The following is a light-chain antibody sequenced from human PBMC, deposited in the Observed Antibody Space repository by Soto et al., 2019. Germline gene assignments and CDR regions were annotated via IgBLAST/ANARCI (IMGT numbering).Light chain of an antibody. Sequence: QSALTQPASVSGSPGQSITISCIGTTSNVGSYNLVSWYQQHPGKAPELMIYEGSKRPSGVSTRFSGSKSGNTASLTISGLQAEDEADYYCCSYVGSGYVFGTGTKLTVL. V-gene: IGLV2-23*01. CDR1: TSNVGSYNL. CDR2: EGS. J-gene: IGLJ1*01. CDR3: CSYVGSGYV.